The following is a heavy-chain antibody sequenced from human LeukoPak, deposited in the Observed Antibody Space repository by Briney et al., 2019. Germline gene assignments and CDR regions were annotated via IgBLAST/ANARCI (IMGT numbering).Heavy chain of an antibody. V-gene: IGHV1-46*01. CDR2: INPSGGST. J-gene: IGHJ4*02. CDR3: ARIHYYGSGSYPQYYFDY. CDR1: GYTFTSYG. Sequence: ASVKVSCKASGYTFTSYGISWVRQAPGQGLEWMGIINPSGGSTSYAQKFQGRVTMTRDTSTSTVYMELSSLRSEDTAVYYCARIHYYGSGSYPQYYFDYWGQGTLVTVSS. D-gene: IGHD3-10*01.